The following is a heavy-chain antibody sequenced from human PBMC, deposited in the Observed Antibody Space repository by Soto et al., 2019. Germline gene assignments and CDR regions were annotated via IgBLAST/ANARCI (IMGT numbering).Heavy chain of an antibody. D-gene: IGHD2-21*02. CDR3: AKDTYGGNSYFDY. CDR1: GFTFDDYT. CDR2: ISWDGGST. Sequence: LRLSCAASGFTFDDYTMHWVRQAPGKGLEWVSLISWDGGSTYYADSVKGRFTISRDNSKNSLYLQMNSLRTEDTALYYCAKDTYGGNSYFDYWGQGTLVTVSS. J-gene: IGHJ4*02. V-gene: IGHV3-43*01.